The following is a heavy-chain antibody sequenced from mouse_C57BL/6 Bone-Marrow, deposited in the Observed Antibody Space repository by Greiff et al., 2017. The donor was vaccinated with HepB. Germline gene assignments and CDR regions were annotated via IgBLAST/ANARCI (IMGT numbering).Heavy chain of an antibody. CDR1: GYTFTSYW. D-gene: IGHD2-1*01. V-gene: IGHV1-72*01. Sequence: QVQLQQPGAELVKPGASVKLSCKASGYTFTSYWMHWVKQRPGRGLEWIGRIDPNSGGTKYNEKFKSKATLTVDKPSSTAYMQLSSLTSEDSAVYDCARERGNYDRNWYFDVWGTGTTVTVSS. CDR2: IDPNSGGT. CDR3: ARERGNYDRNWYFDV. J-gene: IGHJ1*03.